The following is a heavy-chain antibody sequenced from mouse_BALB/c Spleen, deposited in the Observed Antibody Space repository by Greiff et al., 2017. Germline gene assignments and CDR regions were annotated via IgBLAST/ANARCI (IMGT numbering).Heavy chain of an antibody. CDR2: IFPGSGNT. V-gene: IGHV1-66*01. D-gene: IGHD2-4*01. CDR1: GYSFTSYY. J-gene: IGHJ3*01. Sequence: VQLQQSGPELVKPGASVKISCKASGYSFTSYYIHWVKQRPGQGLEWIGWIFPGSGNTKYNEKFKGKATLTADTSSSIAYMQLSSLTSEDSAVYFCARGTNDYDGWFAYWGQGTLVTVSA. CDR3: ARGTNDYDGWFAY.